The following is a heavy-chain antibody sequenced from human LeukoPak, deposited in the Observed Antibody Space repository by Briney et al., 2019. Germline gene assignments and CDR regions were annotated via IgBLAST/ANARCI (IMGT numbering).Heavy chain of an antibody. CDR1: GFTFSSSA. CDR3: GKGKLAFDS. Sequence: GESLRLSCAASGFTFSSSAMTWVRQAPGKGLQWVSTITATRDCTYYADSVRGRFTISRDDSKNTLYLQMNNLRDEDTALYYCGKGKLAFDSLGQGTLVTVSS. CDR2: ITATRDCT. V-gene: IGHV3-23*01. J-gene: IGHJ4*02.